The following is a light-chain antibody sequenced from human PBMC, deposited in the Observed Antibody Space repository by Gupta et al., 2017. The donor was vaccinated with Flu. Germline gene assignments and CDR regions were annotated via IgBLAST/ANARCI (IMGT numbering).Light chain of an antibody. CDR2: DVD. CDR3: SAYVHPYTSI. CDR1: SADGTGYKY. Sequence: QSALTQPRSVSGPPGQSVTISCTGTSADGTGYKYVSWYQQHPGKAPKLILYDVDQRPSGVPDRFSGSKSDTTASLTISGLQADDEANYFCSAYVHPYTSIFGGGTKLTVL. J-gene: IGLJ2*01. V-gene: IGLV2-11*01.